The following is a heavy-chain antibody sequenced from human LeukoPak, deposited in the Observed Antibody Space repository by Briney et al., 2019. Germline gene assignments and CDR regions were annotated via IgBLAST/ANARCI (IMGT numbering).Heavy chain of an antibody. D-gene: IGHD6-13*01. CDR1: GGSISSYY. V-gene: IGHV4-4*07. CDR3: ARLAGIAAAGTFDY. Sequence: SETLSLTCTVSGGSISSYYWSWIRQPAGKGLEWIGRMYTSGSTNYNPSLKSRVTMSVDTSKNQFSLKLSSVTAADAAVYYCARLAGIAAAGTFDYWGQGTLVTVSS. J-gene: IGHJ4*02. CDR2: MYTSGST.